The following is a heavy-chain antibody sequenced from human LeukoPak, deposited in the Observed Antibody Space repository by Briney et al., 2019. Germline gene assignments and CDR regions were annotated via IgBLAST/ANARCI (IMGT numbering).Heavy chain of an antibody. J-gene: IGHJ4*02. D-gene: IGHD6-13*01. Sequence: PGGSLRLSCAASGFTFSSYEMNWVRQAPGKGLEWVSYISSSGSNIYYADSVKGRFTISRDNAKNSLYLQMNSLRAEDTAVYYCARSSWYAYFDYWGQGTLVTVSS. CDR3: ARSSWYAYFDY. CDR1: GFTFSSYE. CDR2: ISSSGSNI. V-gene: IGHV3-48*03.